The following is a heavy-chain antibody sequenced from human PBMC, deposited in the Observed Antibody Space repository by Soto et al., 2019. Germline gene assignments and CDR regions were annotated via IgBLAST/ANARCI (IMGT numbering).Heavy chain of an antibody. J-gene: IGHJ4*02. CDR3: ALSSVAAAGFDY. CDR1: GYKFTNYW. V-gene: IGHV5-51*01. CDR2: FYPGDSDT. D-gene: IGHD6-13*01. Sequence: GEFLKISCKGLGYKFTNYWIGWVRQRPGRGLEWMTIFYPGDSDTRYSPSFQGQVTISADKSISTAYLQWSSLKASDTAIYYCALSSVAAAGFDYWGRGTLVTVSS.